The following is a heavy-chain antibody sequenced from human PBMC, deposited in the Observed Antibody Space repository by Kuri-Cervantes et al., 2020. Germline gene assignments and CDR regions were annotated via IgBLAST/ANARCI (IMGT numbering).Heavy chain of an antibody. V-gene: IGHV1-46*01. CDR3: ARARIQLRASDY. CDR2: INPSGGST. Sequence: ASVKVSCKASAYTFTSYYMHWVRQAPGEGLEWMGIINPSGGSTSYAQKFQGRVTMTRDTSTSTVYMELSSLRSEDTAVYYCARARIQLRASDYWGQGTLVTVSS. CDR1: AYTFTSYY. J-gene: IGHJ4*02. D-gene: IGHD5-18*01.